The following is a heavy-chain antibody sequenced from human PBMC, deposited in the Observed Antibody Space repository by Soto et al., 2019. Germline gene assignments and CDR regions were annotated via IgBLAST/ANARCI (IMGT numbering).Heavy chain of an antibody. CDR1: GYTFTSYA. CDR3: ARGGSSWRTYYYYGMDV. Sequence: ASVKVSCKASGYTFTSYAISWVRQAPGQGLEWMGGVIPIFGTANYAQKFQGRVTITADESTSTAYMELSSLRSEDTAVYYCARGGSSWRTYYYYGMDVWGQGTTVTVSS. CDR2: VIPIFGTA. V-gene: IGHV1-69*13. J-gene: IGHJ6*02. D-gene: IGHD6-13*01.